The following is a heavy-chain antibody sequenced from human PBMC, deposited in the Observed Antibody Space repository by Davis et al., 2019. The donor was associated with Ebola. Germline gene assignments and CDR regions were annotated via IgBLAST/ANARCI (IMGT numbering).Heavy chain of an antibody. CDR2: IYHSGST. Sequence: MPSETLSLTCAVSGGSISSSNWWSWVRQPPGKGLEWIGEIYHSGSTYYNPSLKSRVTISADTSKNQFSLKLSSVTAADTAVYYCARVAARPIGMDVWGKGTTVTVSS. V-gene: IGHV4-4*02. J-gene: IGHJ6*04. CDR3: ARVAARPIGMDV. CDR1: GGSISSSNW. D-gene: IGHD6-6*01.